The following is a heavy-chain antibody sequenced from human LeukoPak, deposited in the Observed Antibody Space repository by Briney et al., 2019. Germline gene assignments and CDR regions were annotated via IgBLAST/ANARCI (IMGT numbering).Heavy chain of an antibody. V-gene: IGHV3-23*01. Sequence: PGGCLRLSCAASGFTFSSYAMSWVRQAPGKGLEWVSVINGSGGSTYKADSVKGRFTISRDNSKNTLYLQMNSLRAEDTAVYYCVRVSNSGYYSSFDYWGQGTLVSVSS. D-gene: IGHD3-22*01. CDR2: INGSGGST. CDR3: VRVSNSGYYSSFDY. J-gene: IGHJ4*02. CDR1: GFTFSSYA.